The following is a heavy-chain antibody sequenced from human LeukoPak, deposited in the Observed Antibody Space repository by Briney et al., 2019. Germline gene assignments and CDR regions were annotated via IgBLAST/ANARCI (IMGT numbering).Heavy chain of an antibody. V-gene: IGHV3-48*03. CDR3: ARGGVVRLGRLDP. D-gene: IGHD2-15*01. CDR1: GFTFSSYE. Sequence: GGSLRLSCAASGFTFSSYEMNWVRQAPGKGLEWVSYISSSGSTIYYADSVKGRFTISRDNAKNSLYLQMNSLRAEDTAVYYCARGGVVRLGRLDPWGQGTLVTVSS. CDR2: ISSSGSTI. J-gene: IGHJ5*02.